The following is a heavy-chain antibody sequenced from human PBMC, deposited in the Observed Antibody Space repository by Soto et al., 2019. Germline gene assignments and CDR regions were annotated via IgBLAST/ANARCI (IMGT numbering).Heavy chain of an antibody. CDR2: IFWNDER. D-gene: IGHD1-26*01. V-gene: IGHV2-26*01. CDR3: ARALREGLPIYYFDS. J-gene: IGHJ4*02. Sequence: QVTLKESGPVLVKPTETLTLTCTVSGFSLSKARMGVSWIRQPPGKALEWLAHIFWNDERSYNTSRKSRLTISRDTSKSQVVLPMTNVAPVDTGTYFCARALREGLPIYYFDSWGQGTLVTVSS. CDR1: GFSLSKARMG.